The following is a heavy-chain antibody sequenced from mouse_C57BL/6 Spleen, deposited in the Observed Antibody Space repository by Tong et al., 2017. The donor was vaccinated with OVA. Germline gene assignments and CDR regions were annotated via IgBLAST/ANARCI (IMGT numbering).Heavy chain of an antibody. CDR2: ISSGGSYT. CDR3: ARYDYDERGYAMDY. J-gene: IGHJ4*01. V-gene: IGHV5-6*01. D-gene: IGHD2-4*01. Sequence: EVQLQESGGDLVKPGGSLKLSCAASGFTFSSYGMSWVRQTPDKRLEWVATISSGGSYTYYPDSVKGRFTISRDNTKKTLYLQMSSLRSEDTALYYCARYDYDERGYAMDYWGQGTSVTVSS. CDR1: GFTFSSYG.